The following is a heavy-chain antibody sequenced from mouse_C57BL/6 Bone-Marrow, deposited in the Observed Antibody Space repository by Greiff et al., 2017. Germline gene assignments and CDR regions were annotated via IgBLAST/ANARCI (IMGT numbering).Heavy chain of an antibody. CDR2: IWSGGST. CDR1: GFSLTSYG. J-gene: IGHJ4*01. V-gene: IGHV2-2*01. CDR3: ARPVVAPLYAMDY. Sequence: VQLQQSGPGLVQPSQSLSITCTVSGFSLTSYGVHWVRQSPGKGLEWLGVIWSGGSTDYNAAFISRLSISKDNSKGQVFFQMNSLQADDTAIYYCARPVVAPLYAMDYWGQGTSVTVSS. D-gene: IGHD1-1*01.